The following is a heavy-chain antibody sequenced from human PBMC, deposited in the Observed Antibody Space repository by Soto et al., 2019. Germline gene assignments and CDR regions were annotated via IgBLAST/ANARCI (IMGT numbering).Heavy chain of an antibody. Sequence: EVQLVESGGGLVQPGRSLRLSCAASGFMFDDHTMHWVRQAPGKGLEWVSGINWNSGAINYADSVQGRFTISRDNARDSLYQQMNSLRHEATALYYCSKESMIHGAYQYYYMDVWGKGTMVTVSS. CDR3: SKESMIHGAYQYYYMDV. V-gene: IGHV3-9*01. J-gene: IGHJ6*03. D-gene: IGHD3-22*01. CDR1: GFMFDDHT. CDR2: INWNSGAI.